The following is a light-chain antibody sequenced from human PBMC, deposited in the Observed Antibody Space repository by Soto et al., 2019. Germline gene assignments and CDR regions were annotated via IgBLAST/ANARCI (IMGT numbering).Light chain of an antibody. V-gene: IGLV2-14*01. CDR1: SSDVGAYNY. J-gene: IGLJ3*02. CDR2: EVS. CDR3: NSYTRTPTFV. Sequence: QSALTQPASVSGSPGQSITISCTGTSSDVGAYNYVSWYQQHPGKAPKLMIYEVSNRPSGVFNRFSGSKSGNTASLTISGLQAEDEADCYCNSYTRTPTFVFGGGTKLTVL.